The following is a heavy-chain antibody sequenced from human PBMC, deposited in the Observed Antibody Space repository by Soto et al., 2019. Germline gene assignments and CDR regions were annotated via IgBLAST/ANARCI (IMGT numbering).Heavy chain of an antibody. CDR1: GFTFNTHG. J-gene: IGHJ4*02. Sequence: QVQLVESGGGVVQPGRSLRLSCAASGFTFNTHGMHWVRQAPGKGLEWVAVMWYDESKKYYEDSVTGRFTISRDNSRSALYLQMDSLRAEDTGVYYCARSSGLGIDFWGQGTLVTVSS. CDR3: ARSSGLGIDF. CDR2: MWYDESKK. V-gene: IGHV3-33*01. D-gene: IGHD6-19*01.